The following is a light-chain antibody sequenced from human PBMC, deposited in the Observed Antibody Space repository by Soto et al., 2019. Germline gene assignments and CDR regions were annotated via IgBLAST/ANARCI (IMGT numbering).Light chain of an antibody. J-gene: IGKJ1*01. CDR1: QSVSSY. V-gene: IGKV3-11*01. CDR3: QQRSNSWT. CDR2: DAS. Sequence: VLTQSAATLSLSPGERATLSCRASQSVSSYLAWYQQKPGQAPRLLVYDASNRATGIPARFSGSGSGTDFTLTISSLEPEDFAVYYCQQRSNSWTFGQGTKVDI.